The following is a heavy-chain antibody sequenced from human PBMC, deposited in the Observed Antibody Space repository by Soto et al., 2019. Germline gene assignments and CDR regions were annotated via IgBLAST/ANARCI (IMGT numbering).Heavy chain of an antibody. J-gene: IGHJ3*02. Sequence: DVQLLESGGGLVQPGGCLRLSCAAYGFAFSRYAMHWGRQAHGKGLVWVSSISGGGTSRYSANSVKGRFTIYRDKSNNTLYLQMKSLRVGGKGRYNRTKDANYGKIEGDALDIWGKGRLVTVSS. CDR2: ISGGGTSR. CDR1: GFAFSRYA. CDR3: TKDANYGKIEGDALDI. D-gene: IGHD3-10*01. V-gene: IGHV3-23*01.